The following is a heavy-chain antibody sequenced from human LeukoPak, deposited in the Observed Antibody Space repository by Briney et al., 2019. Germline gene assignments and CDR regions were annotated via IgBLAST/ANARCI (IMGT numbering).Heavy chain of an antibody. V-gene: IGHV1-69*13. D-gene: IGHD2-2*01. CDR1: GGTFSSYA. CDR2: IIPIFGTA. Sequence: GASVKVSCKASGGTFSSYAISWVRQAPGQGLEWMGGIIPIFGTANYAQKFQGRVTITADESTSTAYIELSSLRSEDTAVYYCAINSLGYCSSTSCYSRLDYWGQGTLVTVSS. J-gene: IGHJ4*02. CDR3: AINSLGYCSSTSCYSRLDY.